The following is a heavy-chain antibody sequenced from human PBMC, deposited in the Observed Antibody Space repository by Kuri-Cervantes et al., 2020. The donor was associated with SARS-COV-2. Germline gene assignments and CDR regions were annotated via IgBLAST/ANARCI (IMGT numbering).Heavy chain of an antibody. Sequence: SETLSLTCAVYGGSFSGYYWSWIRQPPGKGLEWIGEINHSGSTNYNPSLKSRVTISVDTSKNQFSLKLSSVTAADTAVYYCAREVYWWGSSTLFDYWGQGTLVTVSS. CDR2: INHSGST. CDR3: AREVYWWGSSTLFDY. V-gene: IGHV4-34*01. D-gene: IGHD6-6*01. J-gene: IGHJ4*02. CDR1: GGSFSGYY.